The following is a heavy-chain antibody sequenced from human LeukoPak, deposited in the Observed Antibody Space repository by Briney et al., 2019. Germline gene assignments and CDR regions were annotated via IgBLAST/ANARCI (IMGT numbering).Heavy chain of an antibody. CDR3: ANESPFLDY. Sequence: GGSLRLSCAASGFTFSSYWMSWARQAPGKGLDWVSVISGSGGSTHYADSVKGRFTISRDNSKNTLYLQMNSLRAEDTAVYYCANESPFLDYWGQGTLVTVSS. CDR2: ISGSGGST. J-gene: IGHJ4*02. CDR1: GFTFSSYW. V-gene: IGHV3-23*01.